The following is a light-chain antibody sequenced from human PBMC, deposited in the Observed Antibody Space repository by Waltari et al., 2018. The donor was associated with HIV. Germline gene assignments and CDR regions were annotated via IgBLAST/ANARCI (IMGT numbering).Light chain of an antibody. J-gene: IGLJ3*02. CDR2: ETK. V-gene: IGLV7-46*01. CDR3: LLSYSGVRV. CDR1: TGSVSQNPS. Sequence: QVVVTQEPSLSVSPGGTVTVTCASATGSVSQNPSTHWIQLKPGQAPRTQIYETKKRHPWTAGRFAGSLIGGRAALMLAGALPDDEADYYCLLSYSGVRVFGGGTRLTV.